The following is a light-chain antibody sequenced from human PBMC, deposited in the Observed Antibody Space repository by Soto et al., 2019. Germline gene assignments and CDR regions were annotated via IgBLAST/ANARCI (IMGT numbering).Light chain of an antibody. J-gene: IGKJ4*01. CDR1: QNIGSR. CDR2: DAS. V-gene: IGKV1-5*01. CDR3: QQCNTPFT. Sequence: DIQMTQSPSTLSASVGDRVPITCRASQNIGSRLAWYQQKPDEAPKLLIYDASSLESGVPLRFGGSGSGTDFTLIISSLQPDDFATYYCQQCNTPFTFGGGTKVEIK.